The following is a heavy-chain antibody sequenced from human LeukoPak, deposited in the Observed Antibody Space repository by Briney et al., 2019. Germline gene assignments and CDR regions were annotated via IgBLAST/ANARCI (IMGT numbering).Heavy chain of an antibody. CDR3: AGEIAAAVNWFDP. CDR1: GFTFSSYG. V-gene: IGHV3-33*08. D-gene: IGHD6-13*01. J-gene: IGHJ5*02. CDR2: IWYDGSNK. Sequence: GGSLRLSCAASGFTFSSYGMHWVRQAPGKGLEWVAVIWYDGSNKYYADSVKGRFTISRDNSKNTLYLQMNSLRAEDTAVYYCAGEIAAAVNWFDPWGQGTLVTVSS.